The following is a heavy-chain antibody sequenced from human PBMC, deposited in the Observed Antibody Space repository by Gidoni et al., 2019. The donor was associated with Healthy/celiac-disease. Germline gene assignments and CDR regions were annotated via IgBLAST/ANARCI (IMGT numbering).Heavy chain of an antibody. J-gene: IGHJ4*02. CDR1: GFTFSSYE. Sequence: EVQLVESGGGLVQPGGSLRLSCAASGFTFSSYEMNWVRQAPGKGLEWVSYISSSGSTIYYADSVKGRFTISRDNAKNSLYLQMNSLRAEDTAVYYCARAVYGDYGGNDYWGQGTLVTVSS. CDR3: ARAVYGDYGGNDY. CDR2: ISSSGSTI. D-gene: IGHD4-17*01. V-gene: IGHV3-48*03.